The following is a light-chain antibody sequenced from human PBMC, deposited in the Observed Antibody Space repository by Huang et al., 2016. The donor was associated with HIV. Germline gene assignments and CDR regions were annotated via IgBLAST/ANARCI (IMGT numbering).Light chain of an antibody. CDR2: GAS. Sequence: ESVLTQSPGTLSLSPGERATLSCRASQSVSSSFLAWYQQKPGQAPRLLIYGASSRATGIPDRFSGSGSGTDFTLTISGLEPEDFAVYYCQQYGNSPYTFGQGTKLEIK. CDR3: QQYGNSPYT. V-gene: IGKV3-20*01. J-gene: IGKJ2*01. CDR1: QSVSSSF.